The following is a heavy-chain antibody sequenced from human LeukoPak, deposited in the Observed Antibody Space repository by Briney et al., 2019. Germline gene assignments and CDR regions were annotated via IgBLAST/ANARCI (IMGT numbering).Heavy chain of an antibody. CDR2: ISGSGGST. J-gene: IGHJ6*03. CDR3: AKVLVSSGRKSVAYYYYYMDV. D-gene: IGHD3-10*01. V-gene: IGHV3-23*01. CDR1: GFTFSSYG. Sequence: GGSLRLSCAASGFTFSSYGMSWVRQAPGKGLEWVSAISGSGGSTYYADSVKGRFTISRDNSKNTLYLQMNSLRAEDTAVYYCAKVLVSSGRKSVAYYYYYMDVWGKGTTVTISS.